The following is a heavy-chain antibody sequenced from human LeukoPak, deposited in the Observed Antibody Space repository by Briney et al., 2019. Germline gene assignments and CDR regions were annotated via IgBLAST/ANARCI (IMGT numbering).Heavy chain of an antibody. CDR3: AREGNIVATIALDY. Sequence: ASVKVSCKASGYTFTNYGISWVRQAPGQGLEWMGWISGYNGHTKYVQKLQGRVTMTTDTSTSTAYMELRSLRSDDTAVYYCAREGNIVATIALDYWGQGTLVTVSS. V-gene: IGHV1-18*01. D-gene: IGHD5-12*01. J-gene: IGHJ4*02. CDR1: GYTFTNYG. CDR2: ISGYNGHT.